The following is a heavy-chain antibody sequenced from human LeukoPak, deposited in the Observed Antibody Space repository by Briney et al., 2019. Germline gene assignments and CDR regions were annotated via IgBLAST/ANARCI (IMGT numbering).Heavy chain of an antibody. CDR3: ARIYYYDSSGYLSPYFFDY. CDR2: INWNGDNT. D-gene: IGHD3-22*01. V-gene: IGHV3-20*04. Sequence: PGGSLRLSCAASGFTFDGYAMSWVRQVPGKGLEWVSGINWNGDNTGYADSVKGRFTISRDNAKNSLYLQMNSLRAEDTALYYCARIYYYDSSGYLSPYFFDYWGQGTLVTVSS. J-gene: IGHJ4*02. CDR1: GFTFDGYA.